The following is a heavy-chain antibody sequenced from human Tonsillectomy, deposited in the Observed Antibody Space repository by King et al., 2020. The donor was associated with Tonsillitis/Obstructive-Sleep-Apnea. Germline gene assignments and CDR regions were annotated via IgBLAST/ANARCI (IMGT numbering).Heavy chain of an antibody. CDR1: GFTFSNAW. J-gene: IGHJ4*02. CDR3: TTERGSRYYFPTDN. D-gene: IGHD3-22*01. Sequence: VQLVESGGGLVKPGGSLRLSCAASGFTFSNAWMNWVRQAPGKGLEWVGRIKSKTDGGTTDYAAPVKGRFTISRDDSKNTLYLQMNSLKTEDTAVYYCTTERGSRYYFPTDNWGQRTLVTVSS. V-gene: IGHV3-15*07. CDR2: IKSKTDGGTT.